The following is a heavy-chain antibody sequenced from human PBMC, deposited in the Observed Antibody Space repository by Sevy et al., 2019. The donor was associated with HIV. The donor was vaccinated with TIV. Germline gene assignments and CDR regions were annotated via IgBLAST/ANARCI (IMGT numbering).Heavy chain of an antibody. D-gene: IGHD2-2*01. Sequence: ASVKVSCKASGYTFTSYGISWVRQAPGQGLEWMGWISAYNGNTNYAQKLQGRVTMTTDTSTSTAYMELRSLRSDDTAVYYCATLLGYCSSTSCSPYYFDYWGQGTLVTVSP. CDR1: GYTFTSYG. CDR3: ATLLGYCSSTSCSPYYFDY. J-gene: IGHJ4*02. V-gene: IGHV1-18*01. CDR2: ISAYNGNT.